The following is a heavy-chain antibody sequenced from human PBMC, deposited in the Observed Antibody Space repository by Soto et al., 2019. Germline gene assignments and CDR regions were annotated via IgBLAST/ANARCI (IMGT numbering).Heavy chain of an antibody. D-gene: IGHD5-12*01. V-gene: IGHV3-53*01. CDR3: AGDYASGGYDF. CDR2: LSDRGTS. CDR1: GFSVSTTY. J-gene: IGHJ4*02. Sequence: LRLSCAASGFSVSTTYMSWVRQAPGKGLEWVSTLSDRGTSHFADSVTGRFSVSRDNSKNTLYLQMNGLRVDDTAIYYCAGDYASGGYDFRGQGTQVTVSS.